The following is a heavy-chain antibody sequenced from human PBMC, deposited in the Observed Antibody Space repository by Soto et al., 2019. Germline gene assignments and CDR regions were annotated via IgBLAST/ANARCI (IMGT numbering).Heavy chain of an antibody. D-gene: IGHD1-1*01. V-gene: IGHV1-46*01. CDR3: ARERTGTTSMDV. CDR1: GYTLTSYY. CDR2: INPSGGST. Sequence: ASVKVSCKASGYTLTSYYMHWVRQAPGQGLEWMGIINPSGGSTSYAQKFQGRVTMTRDTSTSTVYMEPSSLRSEDTAVYYCARERTGTTSMDVWGQGTTVTVSS. J-gene: IGHJ6*02.